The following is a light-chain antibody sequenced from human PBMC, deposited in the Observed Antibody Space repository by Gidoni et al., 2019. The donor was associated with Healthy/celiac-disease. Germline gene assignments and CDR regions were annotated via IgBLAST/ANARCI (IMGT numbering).Light chain of an antibody. Sequence: QSALTQPAPVSGSPGQSITISCTGTSSDVGGYNYVSWYQQHPGKAPKLMIYEVSNRPSGVPDRFSGSKSGNTASLTISGLQAEDEADYYCSSYTSSSTPYVFGTGTKVTVL. CDR3: SSYTSSSTPYV. V-gene: IGLV2-14*01. J-gene: IGLJ1*01. CDR2: EVS. CDR1: SSDVGGYNY.